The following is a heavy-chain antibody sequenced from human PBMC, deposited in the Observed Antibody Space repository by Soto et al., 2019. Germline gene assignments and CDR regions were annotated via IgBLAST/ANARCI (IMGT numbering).Heavy chain of an antibody. J-gene: IGHJ4*02. V-gene: IGHV3-23*01. CDR3: AKWAVGFDY. CDR1: GFTFSSYA. Sequence: EVQLLESGGGLVQPGGSLRLSCAASGFTFSSYAMSWVRQAPGKGLEWVSTIIGRGGSTYYADSVKGRFTISRDNSKNTLYLKMNSLRAEDTAIYYCAKWAVGFDYWGQGTLVTVSS. CDR2: IIGRGGST.